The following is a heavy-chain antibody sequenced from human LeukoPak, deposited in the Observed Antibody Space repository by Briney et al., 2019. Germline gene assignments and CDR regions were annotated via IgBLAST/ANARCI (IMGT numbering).Heavy chain of an antibody. CDR3: ARDIRPNYYYDSSIFYQGY. CDR1: GYSISSGYY. V-gene: IGHV4-38-2*02. D-gene: IGHD3-22*01. Sequence: PSETLSLTCTVSGYSISSGYYWDWIRQPPGKGLEWIGSIYYSGSTYYNPSLKSRVTISVDTSKNQFSLKLSSVTAADTAVYYCARDIRPNYYYDSSIFYQGYWGQGTLVTVSS. J-gene: IGHJ4*02. CDR2: IYYSGST.